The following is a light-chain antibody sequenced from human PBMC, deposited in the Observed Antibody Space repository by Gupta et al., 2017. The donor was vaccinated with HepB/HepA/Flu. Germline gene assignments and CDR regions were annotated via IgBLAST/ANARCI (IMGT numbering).Light chain of an antibody. CDR3: QQLNTSPLT. V-gene: IGKV1-9*01. J-gene: IGKJ4*01. CDR1: QCINRF. Sequence: IHLTQSPSFLSASVGDRVTITCRASQCINRFLAWYQQKPGNAPKLLIYAASVLQSGVPSRFSGSGSGTEFTLTISSLQPEDFATYYCQQLNTSPLTFGGGTKVEIK. CDR2: AAS.